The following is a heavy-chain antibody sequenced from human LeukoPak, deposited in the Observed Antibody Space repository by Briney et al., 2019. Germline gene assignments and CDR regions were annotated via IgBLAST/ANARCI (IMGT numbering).Heavy chain of an antibody. CDR1: GFTFSSYV. Sequence: GSLRLSCAASGFTFSSYVMSWVRQAPGKGLEWIGEINHSGSTNYNPSLKSRVTISVDTSKNQFSLKLSSVTAADTAVYYCARASFPYDYVWGSYRYTPPYFDYWGQGTLVTVSS. J-gene: IGHJ4*02. CDR2: INHSGST. V-gene: IGHV4-34*01. CDR3: ARASFPYDYVWGSYRYTPPYFDY. D-gene: IGHD3-16*02.